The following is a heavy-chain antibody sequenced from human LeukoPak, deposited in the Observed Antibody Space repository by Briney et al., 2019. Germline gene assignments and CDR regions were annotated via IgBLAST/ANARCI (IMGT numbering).Heavy chain of an antibody. CDR1: GGSFSSYY. J-gene: IGHJ4*02. CDR2: IYYSGST. V-gene: IGHV4-59*12. D-gene: IGHD3-22*01. CDR3: ASATYYYDSSGYSSY. Sequence: SETLSLTCTVSGGSFSSYYWSWIRQPPGKGLEWIGYIYYSGSTYYNPSLKSRVTISVDTSKNQFSLKLSSVTAADTAVYYCASATYYYDSSGYSSYWGQGTLVTVSS.